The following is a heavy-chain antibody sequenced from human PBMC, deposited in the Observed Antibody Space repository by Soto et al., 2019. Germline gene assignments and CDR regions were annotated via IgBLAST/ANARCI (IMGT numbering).Heavy chain of an antibody. V-gene: IGHV4-59*01. CDR3: ASYRGALYFES. CDR1: GRSMSSNY. Sequence: SSETLSLTCSVSGRSMSSNYWSWIRQSPDEGLEWLGYVFYGGTDYNPSLGGRVSMSVETSKSQFSLKLTSVTVADTAVYYCASYRGALYFESWGPGILVTVSS. J-gene: IGHJ4*02. D-gene: IGHD3-16*01. CDR2: VFYGGT.